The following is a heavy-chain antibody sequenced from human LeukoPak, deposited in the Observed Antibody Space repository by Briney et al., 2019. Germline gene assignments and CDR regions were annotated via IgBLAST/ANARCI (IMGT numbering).Heavy chain of an antibody. D-gene: IGHD6-13*01. Sequence: GASVKVSCKASGYTFTGYYMHWVRQAPGQGLEWMGWINPNSGGTDYAQMFQGRVTMTRDTSITTAYMELSRLRSDDTAVYYCAREPRIAAGNTGIDYWGQGTLVTVSS. CDR3: AREPRIAAGNTGIDY. V-gene: IGHV1-2*02. J-gene: IGHJ4*02. CDR2: INPNSGGT. CDR1: GYTFTGYY.